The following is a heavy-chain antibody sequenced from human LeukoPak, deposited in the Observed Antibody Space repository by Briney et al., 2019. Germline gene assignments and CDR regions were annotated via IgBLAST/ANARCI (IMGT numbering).Heavy chain of an antibody. CDR1: GVSLSTGGMC. CDR3: GRSQGGWWFDP. Sequence: SGPALVKPTQTLTLTPTFSGVSLSTGGMCGSWIRQPPGKALEWLAYIVWDDDKYYSTSLKTRLTISKETYKHQVVLTMTNMDPVDTATYYCGRSQGGWWFDPWGQGTLVTVSS. D-gene: IGHD1-26*01. V-gene: IGHV2-70*01. J-gene: IGHJ5*02. CDR2: IVWDDDK.